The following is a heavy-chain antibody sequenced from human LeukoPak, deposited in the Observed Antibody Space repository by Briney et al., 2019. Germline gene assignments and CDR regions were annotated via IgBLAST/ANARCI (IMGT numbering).Heavy chain of an antibody. J-gene: IGHJ6*02. CDR3: ARGSATITIFGVAADYYYYYGMDV. V-gene: IGHV3-66*01. D-gene: IGHD3-3*01. CDR2: IYSGGIT. CDR1: GFTVSSNY. Sequence: GGSLRLSCAASGFTVSSNYMSWVRQAPGKGLEWVSVIYSGGITYYADSVKDRFTISRDNSKNTLSLQMNSLRAEDTAVYYCARGSATITIFGVAADYYYYYGMDVWGQGTTVTVSS.